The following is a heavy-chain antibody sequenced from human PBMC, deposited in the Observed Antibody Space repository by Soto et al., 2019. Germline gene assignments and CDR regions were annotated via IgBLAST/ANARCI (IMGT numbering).Heavy chain of an antibody. V-gene: IGHV1-58*01. CDR3: AAAANYYASSGYFPDAFDI. CDR1: GCTFTSSA. J-gene: IGHJ3*02. CDR2: IGVGSGNT. Sequence: SVKVSCKASGCTFTSSAVQWVRQAGGQRLEWIGWIGVGSGNTNYAQKFQERVTITRDMSTSTAYMELSSLRSEDTAVYYCAAAANYYASSGYFPDAFDIWGQGTMVTVSS. D-gene: IGHD3-22*01.